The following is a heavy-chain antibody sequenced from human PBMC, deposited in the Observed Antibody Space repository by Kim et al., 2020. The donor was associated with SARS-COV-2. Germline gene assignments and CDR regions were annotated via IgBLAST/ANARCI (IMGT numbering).Heavy chain of an antibody. CDR3: ARHDWFDP. CDR2: LFSDRTT. J-gene: IGHJ5*02. CDR1: GFTVSADH. V-gene: IGHV3-53*01. Sequence: GGSLRLSCAASGFTVSADHMSWVRQAPGKGLEWVSLLFSDRTTFYADSVRGRFTISRDDSRNTVFLEMNSLRPEDTAAYYCARHDWFDPWGHGTQVTVSS.